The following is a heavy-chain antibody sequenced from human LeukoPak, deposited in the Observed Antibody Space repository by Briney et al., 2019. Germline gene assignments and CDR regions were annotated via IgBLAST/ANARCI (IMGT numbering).Heavy chain of an antibody. Sequence: LAGESLRLSCAASGFTFSSYAMSWVRQAPGKGLEWVSAISGSGGSTYYADSVKGRFTISRDNSKNTLYLQMNSLRAEDTAVYYCAKGGDTAMYYYYMDVWGKGTTVTVSS. V-gene: IGHV3-23*01. CDR1: GFTFSSYA. CDR2: ISGSGGST. J-gene: IGHJ6*03. CDR3: AKGGDTAMYYYYMDV. D-gene: IGHD5-18*01.